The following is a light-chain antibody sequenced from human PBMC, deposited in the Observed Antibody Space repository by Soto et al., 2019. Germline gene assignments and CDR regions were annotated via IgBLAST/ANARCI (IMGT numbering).Light chain of an antibody. CDR3: QQYNRYPYT. Sequence: DIQMTQSPSTLSASVGDRVTITCRASQSISSWLAWYQQIPGKAPKPLIYDASSLESGVPSRFSGSGSGTEFTLTISSLQPDDFATYYCQQYNRYPYTFGQGTKLEIK. V-gene: IGKV1-5*01. CDR2: DAS. CDR1: QSISSW. J-gene: IGKJ2*01.